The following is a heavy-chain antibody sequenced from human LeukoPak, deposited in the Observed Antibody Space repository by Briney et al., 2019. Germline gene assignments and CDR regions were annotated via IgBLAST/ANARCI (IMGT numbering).Heavy chain of an antibody. J-gene: IGHJ6*03. CDR2: IIPIFGTA. CDR3: VRDMAAAGTWGYYYYYMDV. V-gene: IGHV1-69*05. CDR1: GGTFSSYA. D-gene: IGHD6-13*01. Sequence: ASVKVSCKASGGTFSSYAISWVRQAPGQGLEWMGGIIPIFGTANYAQKFQGRVTITTDESTSTAYMELSSLRSEDTAVYYCVRDMAAAGTWGYYYYYMDVWGKGTTVTVSS.